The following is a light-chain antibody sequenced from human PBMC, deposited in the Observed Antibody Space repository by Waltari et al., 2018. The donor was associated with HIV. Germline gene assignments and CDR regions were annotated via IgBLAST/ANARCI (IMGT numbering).Light chain of an antibody. V-gene: IGLV1-40*01. CDR2: GNP. Sequence: QSVLTQPPSVSGAPGQRVTISCTGSSPNIGAGYDVHWYQQLPGTAPKLLIYGNPKRPSGVSDRFSGAKSGTSASLAITGLQAEDEADYYCQSYDSRQSGFWVFGGGTTLTVL. CDR1: SPNIGAGYD. J-gene: IGLJ3*02. CDR3: QSYDSRQSGFWV.